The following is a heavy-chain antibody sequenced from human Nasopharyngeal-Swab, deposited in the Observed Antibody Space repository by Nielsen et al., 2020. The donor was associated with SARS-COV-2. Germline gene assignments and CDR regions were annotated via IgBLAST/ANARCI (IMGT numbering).Heavy chain of an antibody. D-gene: IGHD6-13*01. CDR2: SDPEDGET. CDR3: ATDRIAAAGDLDY. CDR1: GYTLTELS. V-gene: IGHV1-24*01. J-gene: IGHJ4*02. Sequence: ASVKVSCKVSGYTLTELSMHWVRQAPGKGLEWMGGSDPEDGETIYAPRFQGRVTMTEDTSTDTAYMELSSLRSEDTAVYYCATDRIAAAGDLDYWGQGTLVTVSS.